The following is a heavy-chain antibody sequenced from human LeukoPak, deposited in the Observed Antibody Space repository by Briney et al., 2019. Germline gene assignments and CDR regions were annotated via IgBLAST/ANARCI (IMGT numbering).Heavy chain of an antibody. V-gene: IGHV3-23*01. J-gene: IGHJ4*02. CDR1: GFTFSTYA. Sequence: GGALRLSCAASGFTFSTYAMNWVRQAPGKRLEWVSSITGSGRDTYYAGSVRGRITISRDNSRNTLYLQMNSLRAEDTALYYCAKGTLASCSGATCYDFDNWGQGTLVTVSS. CDR2: ITGSGRDT. CDR3: AKGTLASCSGATCYDFDN. D-gene: IGHD2-2*01.